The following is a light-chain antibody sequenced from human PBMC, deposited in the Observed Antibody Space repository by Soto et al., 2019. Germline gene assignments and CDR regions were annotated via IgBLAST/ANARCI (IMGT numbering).Light chain of an antibody. CDR2: AAS. CDR1: QSISNY. Sequence: DIQMTQSPSSLSTSVGDRVTITCRASQSISNYLNWYQQKPGKVPKLLMYAASRLQSGVPSRFSGSGSGTDFTLNIRSLQPEDFATYYCQQCYITPWTFGQGTKVEIK. CDR3: QQCYITPWT. V-gene: IGKV1-39*01. J-gene: IGKJ1*01.